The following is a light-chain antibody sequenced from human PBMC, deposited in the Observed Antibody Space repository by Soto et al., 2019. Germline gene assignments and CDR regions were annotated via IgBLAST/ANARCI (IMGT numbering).Light chain of an antibody. CDR2: NTN. J-gene: IGLJ2*01. Sequence: QTVVTQAPSFSGSPGGTVTLTCGLSSDSVSGSHFPSWYQQTPGQAPRTLIYNTNTRSSGVPDRFSGSILGNSAALTITGAQAADEYDDYCVLYLRSSTSVFGGGTKLTVL. CDR1: SDSVSGSHF. V-gene: IGLV8-61*01. CDR3: VLYLRSSTSV.